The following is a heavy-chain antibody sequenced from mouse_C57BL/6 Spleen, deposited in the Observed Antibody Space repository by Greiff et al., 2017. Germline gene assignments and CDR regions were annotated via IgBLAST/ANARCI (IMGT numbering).Heavy chain of an antibody. CDR2: IWSDGST. J-gene: IGHJ3*01. V-gene: IGHV2-6-1*01. Sequence: VQLKESGPGLVAPSQSLSITCTVSGFSLTSYGVHWVRQPPGKGLEWLVVIWSDGSTTYNSALKSRLSISKDNSKSQVFLKMNSLQTDDTAMYYCARQGDYDEGIWFAYWGQGTLVTVSA. D-gene: IGHD2-4*01. CDR3: ARQGDYDEGIWFAY. CDR1: GFSLTSYG.